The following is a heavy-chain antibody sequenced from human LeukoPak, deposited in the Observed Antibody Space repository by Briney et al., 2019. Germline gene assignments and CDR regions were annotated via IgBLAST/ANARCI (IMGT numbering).Heavy chain of an antibody. V-gene: IGHV3-21*01. D-gene: IGHD5-12*01. CDR3: ARGNSDYDHDY. Sequence: GGSLRLSCAASGFTFSRYSMSWVRQAPGKGLEWVSSISTTSRYIYYADSVQGRFTVTRDNAKNSLSLQMNSLRADDTAVYFCARGNSDYDHDYWGQGTLVTVSS. J-gene: IGHJ4*02. CDR1: GFTFSRYS. CDR2: ISTTSRYI.